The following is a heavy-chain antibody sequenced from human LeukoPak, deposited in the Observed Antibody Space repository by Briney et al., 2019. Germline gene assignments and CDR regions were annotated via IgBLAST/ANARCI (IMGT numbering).Heavy chain of an antibody. CDR1: GYSFTSYW. CDR3: ARLSAGAATEYFQH. Sequence: GESLKISCKGSGYSFTSYWIGWVRQMPGKGLEWMGIIYPGDSDTTYSPSFQGQVTISADESISTAYLQWSSLKASDTAIYYCARLSAGAATEYFQHWGQGTLVTVSS. CDR2: IYPGDSDT. V-gene: IGHV5-51*01. J-gene: IGHJ1*01. D-gene: IGHD1-26*01.